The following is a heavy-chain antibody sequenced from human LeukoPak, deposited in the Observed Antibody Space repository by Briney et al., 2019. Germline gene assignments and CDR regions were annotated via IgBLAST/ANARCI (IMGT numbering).Heavy chain of an antibody. CDR1: GYTFSTFD. CDR2: IASSGET. Sequence: GGSLRLSCAASGYTFSTFDMHWVRQASGRGVEWVSSIASSGETYYAGSVKGRFTISRENAKNSLYLQMNTLRAEDTAVYYCAIGSEGGWYYFDYWGQGTLVTVSS. V-gene: IGHV3-13*01. D-gene: IGHD6-19*01. J-gene: IGHJ4*02. CDR3: AIGSEGGWYYFDY.